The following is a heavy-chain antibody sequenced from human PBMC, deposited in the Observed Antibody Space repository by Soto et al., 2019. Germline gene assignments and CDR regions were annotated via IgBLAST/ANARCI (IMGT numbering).Heavy chain of an antibody. CDR1: GFTVSINY. CDR2: IYSGGST. V-gene: IGHV3-66*01. J-gene: IGHJ1*01. D-gene: IGHD4-17*01. Sequence: PGASLRLSSVTSGFTVSINYMSWVRQAPGKGLEWVSVIYSGGSTYYADSVKGRFTISRDNSKNTLYLQMNSLRAEDTAVYYCARDFVHGDHPEYFQHWGQGT. CDR3: ARDFVHGDHPEYFQH.